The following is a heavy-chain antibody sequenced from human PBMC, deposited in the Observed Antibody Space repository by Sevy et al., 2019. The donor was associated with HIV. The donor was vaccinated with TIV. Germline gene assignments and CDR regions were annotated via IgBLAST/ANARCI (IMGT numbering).Heavy chain of an antibody. J-gene: IGHJ4*02. Sequence: GGSLRLSCAASGFTFSSYSMNWVRQAPGKGLEWVSSISSSSSYIYYADSVKGRFTISRDNAKNSLYLQMNSRRAEDTAVYYCARDLRNERQLVHIRPLDYWGQGTLVTVSS. V-gene: IGHV3-21*01. CDR1: GFTFSSYS. D-gene: IGHD6-13*01. CDR2: ISSSSSYI. CDR3: ARDLRNERQLVHIRPLDY.